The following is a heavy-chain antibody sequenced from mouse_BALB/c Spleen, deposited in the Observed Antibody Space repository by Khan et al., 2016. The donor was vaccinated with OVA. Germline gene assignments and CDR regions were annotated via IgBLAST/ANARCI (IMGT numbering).Heavy chain of an antibody. J-gene: IGHJ3*01. Sequence: QVQLKQSGAELVKPGASVKLSCKASGYTFTSYYMYWVKQRPGQGLEWIGEINPSNGGTNFNEKFKSKATLTVDKSSSTAYMQLSSLHSEASEVYYLTRGGYGGFAYWGQGTLVTVSA. CDR1: GYTFTSYY. CDR3: TRGGYGGFAY. CDR2: INPSNGGT. D-gene: IGHD3-1*01. V-gene: IGHV1S81*02.